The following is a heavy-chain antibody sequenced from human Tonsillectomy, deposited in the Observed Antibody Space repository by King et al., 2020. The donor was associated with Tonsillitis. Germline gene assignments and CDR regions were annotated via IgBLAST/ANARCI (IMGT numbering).Heavy chain of an antibody. J-gene: IGHJ2*01. CDR1: GGSISSSNYY. D-gene: IGHD4-23*01. CDR3: ARQSVYGGNSEWYFDL. Sequence: QLQESGPGLVKPSETLSLTCTVSGGSISSSNYYWGWIRQPPGKGLEWIGSIYYSGNTYYNPSLKSRLTISVDTSQNQFSLKLTSVTAADTSVYYCARQSVYGGNSEWYFDLWGRGTLVPVSS. V-gene: IGHV4-39*01. CDR2: IYYSGNT.